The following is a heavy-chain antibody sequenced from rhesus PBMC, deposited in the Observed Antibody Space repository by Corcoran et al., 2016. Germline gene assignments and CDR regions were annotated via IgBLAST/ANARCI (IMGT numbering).Heavy chain of an antibody. D-gene: IGHD6-25*01. V-gene: IGHV1-111*02. J-gene: IGHJ4*01. CDR2: VDPEGGEA. Sequence: EVQLVQSGAEVKKPGASVKISCKASGYTFTDYYLHWVRQAPGKGLEWMERVDPEGGEAIPAPKFQDRVTITADTSTDTAYMELSSLRSEDTAVYYCATEWVYSGSGYGYWGQGVLVTVSS. CDR3: ATEWVYSGSGYGY. CDR1: GYTFTDYY.